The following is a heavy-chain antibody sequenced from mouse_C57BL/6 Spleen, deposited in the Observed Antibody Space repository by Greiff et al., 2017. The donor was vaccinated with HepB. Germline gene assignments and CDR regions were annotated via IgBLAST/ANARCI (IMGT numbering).Heavy chain of an antibody. V-gene: IGHV1-64*01. J-gene: IGHJ1*03. CDR2: IHPNSGST. CDR1: GYTFTSYW. CDR3: ARDYYGRSYWYFDV. Sequence: VQLQQSGAELVKPGASVKLSCKASGYTFTSYWMHWVKQRPGQGLEWIGMIHPNSGSTNYNEKFKSKATLTVDKSSSTADMQLSSLTSEDSAVYYCARDYYGRSYWYFDVWGTGTTVTVSS. D-gene: IGHD1-1*01.